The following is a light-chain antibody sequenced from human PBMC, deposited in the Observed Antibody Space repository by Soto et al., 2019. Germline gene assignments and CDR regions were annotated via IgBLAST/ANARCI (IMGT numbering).Light chain of an antibody. CDR2: DDR. V-gene: IGLV3-21*02. Sequence: SSELTQPPSVSVAPGQTATITCGGNNIGSKSVHWYQQRPGQAPVLFVFDDRDRPSGIPERFSGSNSGNTATLTISRVEVGDEAEYHCQEWDGTLDQWIFGGGTQLTVL. CDR1: NIGSKS. CDR3: QEWDGTLDQWI. J-gene: IGLJ2*01.